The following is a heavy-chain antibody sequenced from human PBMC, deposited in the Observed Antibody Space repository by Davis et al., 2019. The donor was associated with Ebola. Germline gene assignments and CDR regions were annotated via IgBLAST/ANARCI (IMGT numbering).Heavy chain of an antibody. CDR3: ARASVVPAASYSNYYYYMDV. J-gene: IGHJ6*03. Sequence: ASVKVSCKASGYTFTGYYMHWVRQAPGQGLEWMGWINPNSGGTNYAQKFQGRVTMTRDTSISTAYMELSRLRSDDTAVYYCARASVVPAASYSNYYYYMDVWGKGTTVTVSS. V-gene: IGHV1-2*02. CDR2: INPNSGGT. D-gene: IGHD2-2*01. CDR1: GYTFTGYY.